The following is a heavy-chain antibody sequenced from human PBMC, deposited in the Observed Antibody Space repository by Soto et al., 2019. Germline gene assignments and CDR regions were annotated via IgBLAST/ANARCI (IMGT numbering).Heavy chain of an antibody. D-gene: IGHD5-12*01. CDR1: GFTFDDYA. CDR3: AKDLVVATITPVVY. J-gene: IGHJ4*02. V-gene: IGHV3-30*02. Sequence: PGGSLRLSCAASGFTFDDYAMHWVRQAPGKGLEWVAVISYNGSNKYYADSVKGRFTISRDNSKNTLYLQMNSLRAEDTAVYYCAKDLVVATITPVVYWGQGTLVTVSS. CDR2: ISYNGSNK.